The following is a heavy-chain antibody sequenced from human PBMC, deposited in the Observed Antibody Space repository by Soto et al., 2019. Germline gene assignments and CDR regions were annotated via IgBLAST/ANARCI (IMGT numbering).Heavy chain of an antibody. CDR2: INAGNGNT. V-gene: IGHV1-3*01. CDR3: ARGLGLYYFDY. Sequence: QVQLVQSGAEVKKPGASVKVSCKASGYTFTSYAMHWVRQAPGQRLEWMGWINAGNGNTKYSQKFRGRVTITRDTSASTAYMELSSLRSVDTAVYYCARGLGLYYFDYWGQGTLVTVSS. D-gene: IGHD1-26*01. CDR1: GYTFTSYA. J-gene: IGHJ4*02.